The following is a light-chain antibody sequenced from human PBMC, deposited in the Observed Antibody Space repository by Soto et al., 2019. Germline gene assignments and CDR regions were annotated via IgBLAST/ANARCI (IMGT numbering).Light chain of an antibody. CDR1: SSDVGSYNL. V-gene: IGLV2-23*01. CDR3: CSYAGSSPSYV. CDR2: EGS. Sequence: QSVLTQPASVSGSPGQSITISCTGTSSDVGSYNLVSWYQQHPGKAPKLMIYEGSKRPSGVSNRFSGSKSGNTASLTISGPQAEDEADYYCCSYAGSSPSYVFGPGTKVTV. J-gene: IGLJ1*01.